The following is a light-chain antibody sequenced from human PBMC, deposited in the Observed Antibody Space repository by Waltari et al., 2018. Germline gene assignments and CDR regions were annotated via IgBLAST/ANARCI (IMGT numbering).Light chain of an antibody. CDR3: QSYDNGLRGRV. Sequence: QSVLTQPPSVSGAPGQRVTISCTGSSSNIGAGYDVHWYQQFPGTAPKLHIYGKHERPAGVPDRVSGSKSDTSASLAISGLQADDESEYHCQSYDNGLRGRVFGGGTKVTVL. V-gene: IGLV1-40*01. J-gene: IGLJ3*02. CDR1: SSNIGAGYD. CDR2: GKH.